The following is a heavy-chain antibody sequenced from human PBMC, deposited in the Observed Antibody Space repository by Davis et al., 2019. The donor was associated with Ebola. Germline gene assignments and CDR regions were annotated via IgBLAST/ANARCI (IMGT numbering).Heavy chain of an antibody. CDR2: ISSDGTNK. J-gene: IGHJ4*02. V-gene: IGHV3-30-3*01. CDR3: ARTLFDYDFWSRPDN. CDR1: GFAFSSYS. Sequence: PGGSLRLSCAASGFAFSSYSFHWVRQAPGKGLEWVSVISSDGTNKFYAKSLKGRLTISRDNSKGAVYLDMNSLGPDDSAIYYCARTLFDYDFWSRPDNWGQGTLVTVSS. D-gene: IGHD3-3*01.